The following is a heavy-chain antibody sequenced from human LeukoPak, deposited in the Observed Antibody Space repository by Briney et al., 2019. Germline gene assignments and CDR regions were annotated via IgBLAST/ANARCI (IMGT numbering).Heavy chain of an antibody. Sequence: ASVKVSCKASGYTFTGYYMHWVRQAPGQGLEWMGWINPNSGGTNYAQKFQGRVTMTRDTSISTAYMELSRLRSDDTAVYYCARAPHSSSWYDQYYFDYWGQGTLVTVSS. CDR3: ARAPHSSSWYDQYYFDY. CDR2: INPNSGGT. V-gene: IGHV1-2*02. CDR1: GYTFTGYY. J-gene: IGHJ4*02. D-gene: IGHD6-13*01.